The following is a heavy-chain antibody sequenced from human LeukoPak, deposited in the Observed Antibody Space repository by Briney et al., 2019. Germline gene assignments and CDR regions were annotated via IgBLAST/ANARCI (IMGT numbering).Heavy chain of an antibody. CDR3: ARLPLSGSSGWYFDY. CDR1: GGSISSGYYY. D-gene: IGHD6-19*01. CDR2: IYYSGST. Sequence: PSETLSLTCSVSGGSISSGYYYWGWIRQPPGKGLEWIGSIYYSGSTYYNPSLKSRVTISVDTSKNQFSLKLSSVTAADTAVYYCARLPLSGSSGWYFDYWGQGTLVTVSS. J-gene: IGHJ4*02. V-gene: IGHV4-39*01.